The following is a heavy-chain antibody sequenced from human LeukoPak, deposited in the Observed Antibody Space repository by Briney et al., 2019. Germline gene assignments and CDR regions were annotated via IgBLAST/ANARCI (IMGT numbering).Heavy chain of an antibody. D-gene: IGHD3-16*02. CDR3: AREGPNYDYVWGSDRFPRGMDV. CDR2: IYYSGST. J-gene: IGHJ6*02. Sequence: SETLSLTCTVSGGSISSSSYYWGWIRQPPGKGLEWIGSIYYSGSTYHNPSLKSRVTISVDTSKNQFSLKLSSVTAADTAVYYCAREGPNYDYVWGSDRFPRGMDVWGQGTTVTVSS. V-gene: IGHV4-39*07. CDR1: GGSISSSSYY.